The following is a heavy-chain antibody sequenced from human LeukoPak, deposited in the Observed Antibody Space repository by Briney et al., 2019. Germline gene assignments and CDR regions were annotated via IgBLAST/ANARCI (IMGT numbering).Heavy chain of an antibody. CDR3: AKADPSGIAAAGTEDY. CDR2: ISYDGSNK. D-gene: IGHD6-13*01. J-gene: IGHJ4*02. Sequence: GGSLRLSCAASGFTFSSYSMNWVRQAPGKGLEWVAVISYDGSNKYYADSVKGRFTISRDNSKNTLYLQMNSLRAEDTAVYYCAKADPSGIAAAGTEDYWGQGTLVTVSS. CDR1: GFTFSSYS. V-gene: IGHV3-30*18.